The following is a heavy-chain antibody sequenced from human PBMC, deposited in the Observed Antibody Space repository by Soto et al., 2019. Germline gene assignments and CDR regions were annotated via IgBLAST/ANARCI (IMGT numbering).Heavy chain of an antibody. CDR1: DGAISSVNYY. Sequence: QVQLQESGPGMVKPSQTLSLTCTVSDGAISSVNYYWHWIRQHPGKGLEWIGYIYYSGSTYYNPSLESRVNIEVDTSKSQFSLKLSSVTAADTAVYYCARGSRRVTGAYDYWGQGTLVTVSA. D-gene: IGHD1-20*01. V-gene: IGHV4-31*03. CDR2: IYYSGST. CDR3: ARGSRRVTGAYDY. J-gene: IGHJ4*02.